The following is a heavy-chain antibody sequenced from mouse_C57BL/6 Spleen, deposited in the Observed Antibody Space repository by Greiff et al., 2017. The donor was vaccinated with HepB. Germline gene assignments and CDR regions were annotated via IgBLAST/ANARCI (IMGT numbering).Heavy chain of an antibody. J-gene: IGHJ4*01. Sequence: EVKLVESGGGLVKPGGSLKLSCAASGFTFSDYGMHWVRQAPEKGLEWVAYISSGSSTIYYADTVKGRFTISRDNAKNTLFLHMTSLRSEDTAMYYCARANWDGAMDYWGQGTSVTVSS. CDR3: ARANWDGAMDY. D-gene: IGHD4-1*01. CDR2: ISSGSSTI. CDR1: GFTFSDYG. V-gene: IGHV5-17*01.